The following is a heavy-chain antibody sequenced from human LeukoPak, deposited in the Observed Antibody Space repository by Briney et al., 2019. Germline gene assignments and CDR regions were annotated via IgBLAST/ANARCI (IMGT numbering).Heavy chain of an antibody. V-gene: IGHV1-2*02. CDR1: GYTFTGYY. CDR3: ARRYDFWSGYPTAFDY. J-gene: IGHJ4*02. CDR2: INPNTGGT. D-gene: IGHD3-3*01. Sequence: ASVKVSYKASGYTFTGYYIHWARQAPGQGLEWMGFINPNTGGTSYAQKFQARVTMTRDQSISTAYMELSGLRSDDTAVYYCARRYDFWSGYPTAFDYWGQGTLVTVSS.